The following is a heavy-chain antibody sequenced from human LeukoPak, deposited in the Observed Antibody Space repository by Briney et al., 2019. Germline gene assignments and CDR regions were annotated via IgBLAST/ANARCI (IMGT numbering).Heavy chain of an antibody. CDR2: IKEDGSVK. D-gene: IGHD1-26*01. J-gene: IGHJ4*02. CDR1: GFTFTSYW. CDR3: ARDRVGAY. Sequence: GGSLRLSCAASGFTFTSYWMTWVRQPPGKGLEWVATIKEDGSVKYYVDSVKGRFTISRDNAKSSLYLQMNSLRAGDTAVYYCARDRVGAYWGQGTLVTVSS. V-gene: IGHV3-7*01.